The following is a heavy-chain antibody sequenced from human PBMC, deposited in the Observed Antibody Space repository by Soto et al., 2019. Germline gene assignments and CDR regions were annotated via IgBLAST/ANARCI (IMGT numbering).Heavy chain of an antibody. J-gene: IGHJ6*02. CDR1: TFDDYA. D-gene: IGHD2-21*01. CDR3: AKIAHYYYYGMDV. V-gene: IGHV3-23*01. CDR2: ISGSGGST. Sequence: TFDDYAMHWVRQAPGKGLEWVSAISGSGGSTYYADSVKGRFTISRDNSKNTLYLQMNSLRAEDTAVYYCAKIAHYYYYGMDVWGQGTLVTVSS.